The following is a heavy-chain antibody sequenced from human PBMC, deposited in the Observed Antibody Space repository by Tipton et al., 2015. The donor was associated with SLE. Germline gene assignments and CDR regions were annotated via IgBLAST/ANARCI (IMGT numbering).Heavy chain of an antibody. CDR2: ISGSGGST. CDR3: AKDPYGSGSYPWGTF. Sequence: SLRLSCAASGFTFSSYAMSWVRQAPGKGLEWVSAISGSGGSTYYADSVKGRFTISRDNSKNTLYLQMNSLRAEDTAVYYCAKDPYGSGSYPWGTFWGQGNLVTFSS. CDR1: GFTFSSYA. V-gene: IGHV3-23*01. D-gene: IGHD3-10*01. J-gene: IGHJ4*02.